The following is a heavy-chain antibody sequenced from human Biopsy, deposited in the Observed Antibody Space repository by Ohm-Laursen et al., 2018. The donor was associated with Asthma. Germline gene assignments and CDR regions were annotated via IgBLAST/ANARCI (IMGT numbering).Heavy chain of an antibody. Sequence: SSVKVSCKSLGGTFNTYVIGWARQAPGQGLEWMGGINSVFGTTTYPQKFQDRVTITADDSTSTVYMELSSLRSEDTAVYYCTRKAGSCISRTCYSLDFWGQGTLVTVSS. V-gene: IGHV1-69*01. CDR1: GGTFNTYV. CDR3: TRKAGSCISRTCYSLDF. CDR2: INSVFGTT. D-gene: IGHD2-2*01. J-gene: IGHJ4*02.